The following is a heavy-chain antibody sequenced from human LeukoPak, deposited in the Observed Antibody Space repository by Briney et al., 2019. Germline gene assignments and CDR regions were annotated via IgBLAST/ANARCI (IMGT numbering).Heavy chain of an antibody. CDR3: ARDRRKGDNWFDP. CDR2: INPNSGGT. Sequence: ASVKVSCKASGYTFTGYYMHWVRQAPGQGLEWMERINPNSGGTNYAQKFQGRVTMTRDTSISTAYMELSRLRSDDTAVYYCARDRRKGDNWFDPWGQGTLVTVSS. CDR1: GYTFTGYY. J-gene: IGHJ5*02. V-gene: IGHV1-2*06.